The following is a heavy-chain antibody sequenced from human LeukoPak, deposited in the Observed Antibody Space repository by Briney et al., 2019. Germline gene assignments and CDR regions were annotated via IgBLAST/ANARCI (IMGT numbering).Heavy chain of an antibody. V-gene: IGHV3-23*01. CDR1: RFTFSSYA. Sequence: GGSLRLSCAASRFTFSSYAMNWVRQAPGKGLEWVSAISGSGGVTYYADSVKGRFTISRDNSKNTLFLQLNSLRAEDTAVYYCAKDSGTTMIAIITHWGQGTLVTVSS. J-gene: IGHJ4*02. D-gene: IGHD3-22*01. CDR3: AKDSGTTMIAIITH. CDR2: ISGSGGVT.